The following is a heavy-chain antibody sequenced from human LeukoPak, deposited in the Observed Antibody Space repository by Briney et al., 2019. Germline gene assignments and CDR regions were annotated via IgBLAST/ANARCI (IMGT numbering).Heavy chain of an antibody. J-gene: IGHJ3*02. CDR3: ARDTVAVAYKLAFDI. D-gene: IGHD6-19*01. CDR2: INPSGGST. V-gene: IGHV1-46*01. Sequence: ASVKISCKESGYTFTSYYMHWVRQAPGQGLEWMGIINPSGGSTNYAQKLQGRVTMTTDTSTSTAYMELRSLRSDDTAVYYCARDTVAVAYKLAFDIWGQGTMVTVSS. CDR1: GYTFTSYY.